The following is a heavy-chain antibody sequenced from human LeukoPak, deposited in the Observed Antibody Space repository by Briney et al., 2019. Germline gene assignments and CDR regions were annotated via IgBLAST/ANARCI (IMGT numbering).Heavy chain of an antibody. J-gene: IGHJ5*02. V-gene: IGHV3-23*01. CDR3: AKGEGLGLFDP. CDR1: GFTFSSYA. CDR2: ISGSGDST. Sequence: GGSLRLSCAASGFTFSSYAMTWVRQAPGKGLEWVSTISGSGDSTYYADSVKGRFTISRDNSKNTLYLQMNSLRADDTAVYYCAKGEGLGLFDPWGQGTLVTVPS. D-gene: IGHD3-16*01.